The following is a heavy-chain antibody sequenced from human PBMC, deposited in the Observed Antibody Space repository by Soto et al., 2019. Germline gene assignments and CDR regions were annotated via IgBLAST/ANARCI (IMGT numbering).Heavy chain of an antibody. V-gene: IGHV4-61*01. J-gene: IGHJ6*02. CDR3: ARGRHYSSYREGLDV. Sequence: QVQLQESGPGLVKPSETLSLTCTASGGSVSFDNYFWSWIRQPPGEGLEWVGYIYYSGNTNYNPFFETPVTISVNTAKNRRTRKLRSVTAADRAVYYCARGRHYSSYREGLDVWGQGTTVTVSS. CDR1: GGSVSFDNYF. CDR2: IYYSGNT. D-gene: IGHD2-2*01.